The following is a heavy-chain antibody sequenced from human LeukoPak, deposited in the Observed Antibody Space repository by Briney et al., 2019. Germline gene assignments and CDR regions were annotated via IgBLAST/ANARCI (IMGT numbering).Heavy chain of an antibody. V-gene: IGHV4-59*08. CDR2: IYYSGST. D-gene: IGHD3-10*01. J-gene: IGHJ6*02. Sequence: SETLSLTCTFSGGSISSYYWIWIRQPPGKGLEWIGYIYYSGSTNYNPSLKSRVTISVDTSRNQFSLKLSSVTGAETAVYYCARYGSGSYPFGMDVWGQGTTVTVSS. CDR3: ARYGSGSYPFGMDV. CDR1: GGSISSYY.